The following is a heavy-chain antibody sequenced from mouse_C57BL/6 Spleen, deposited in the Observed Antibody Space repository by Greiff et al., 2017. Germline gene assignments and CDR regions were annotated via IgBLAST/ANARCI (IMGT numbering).Heavy chain of an antibody. J-gene: IGHJ4*01. CDR2: IHPNSGST. CDR1: GYTFTSYW. V-gene: IGHV1-64*01. CDR3: ARSYITTDAMDD. Sequence: QVQLQQPGAELVKPGASVKLSCKASGYTFTSYWMHWVKQRPGQGLEWIGMIHPNSGSTNYNEKFKSKATLTVDKSSSTAYMQLSSLTSEDSAVYYCARSYITTDAMDDWGQGTSVTVSS. D-gene: IGHD1-1*01.